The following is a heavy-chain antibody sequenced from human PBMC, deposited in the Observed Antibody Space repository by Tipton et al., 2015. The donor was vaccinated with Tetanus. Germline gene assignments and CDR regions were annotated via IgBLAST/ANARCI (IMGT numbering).Heavy chain of an antibody. CDR1: GDSISGGSYY. Sequence: TLSLTCTVSGDSISGGSYYWAWIRQPPGKGLEWIGSIYESGDTYYIPSLKSRVTLSVDTSKNQFSLNLNSMAAADTGVYYCARHQSGYFTPFDYWGQGNLVTVSS. CDR2: IYESGDT. V-gene: IGHV4-39*01. D-gene: IGHD3-3*01. CDR3: ARHQSGYFTPFDY. J-gene: IGHJ4*02.